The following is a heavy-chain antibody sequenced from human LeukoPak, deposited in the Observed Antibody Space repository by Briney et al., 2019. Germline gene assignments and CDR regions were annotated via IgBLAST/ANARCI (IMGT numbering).Heavy chain of an antibody. V-gene: IGHV3-9*01. D-gene: IGHD4-11*01. J-gene: IGHJ6*03. CDR2: ISWNSGSI. Sequence: PGGSLRLSCAASGFTFDDYAMHWVRQAPGKGLEWVSGISWNSGSIGYADSVKGRFTISRENAKNSLYLQMNSLRAEDTAVYYCARGLLTYSNHKLGHYMDVWGKGTTVTVSS. CDR3: ARGLLTYSNHKLGHYMDV. CDR1: GFTFDDYA.